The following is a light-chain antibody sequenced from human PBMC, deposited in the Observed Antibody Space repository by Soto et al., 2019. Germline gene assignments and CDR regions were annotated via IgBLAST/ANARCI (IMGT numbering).Light chain of an antibody. Sequence: QLTQSPSSLSASVGDRVTITCRASQGISSYLAWYQQRPGRAPNLLIYAASTLQSGVPSRFSGSGSGTDFTLTISSLQPEDFATYFCQQLNSYPLTFGGGTKVDIK. CDR1: QGISSY. CDR3: QQLNSYPLT. J-gene: IGKJ4*01. V-gene: IGKV1-9*01. CDR2: AAS.